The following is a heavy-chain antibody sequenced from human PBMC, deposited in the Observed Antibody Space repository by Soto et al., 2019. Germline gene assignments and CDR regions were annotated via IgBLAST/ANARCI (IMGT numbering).Heavy chain of an antibody. J-gene: IGHJ4*02. V-gene: IGHV4-39*01. CDR2: VYYRGRS. CDR3: VSQRTTVITQYYFDY. Sequence: TLSLTCTVSGGSVTNSSYYWGWIRQSPGKGLEWIGSVYYRGRSYSKSSVKSRVTISVDTSKNQFSLNLNSVTASDTAVYFCVSQRTTVITQYYFDYWGPGAMVTVYS. D-gene: IGHD4-4*01. CDR1: GGSVTNSSYY.